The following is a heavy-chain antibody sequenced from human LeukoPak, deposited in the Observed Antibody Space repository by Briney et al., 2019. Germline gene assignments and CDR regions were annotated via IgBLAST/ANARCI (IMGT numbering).Heavy chain of an antibody. CDR2: ISYDGSNK. D-gene: IGHD3-22*01. CDR1: GFTFSSYG. V-gene: IGHV3-30*18. CDR3: VKGREYYDSSGYIYFDY. J-gene: IGHJ4*02. Sequence: GRSLRLSCAASGFTFSSYGMHWVRQAPGKGLELVAVISYDGSNKYYADSVKGRFTISRDNSKNTLYLQMNSLRAEDTAVYYCVKGREYYDSSGYIYFDYWGQGTLLTVSS.